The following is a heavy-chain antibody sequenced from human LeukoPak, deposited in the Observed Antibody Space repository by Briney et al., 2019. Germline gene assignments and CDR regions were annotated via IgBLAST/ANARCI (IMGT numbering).Heavy chain of an antibody. CDR1: GYTFTGYY. CDR3: ARQTIRPFDF. Sequence: ASVKVSCKTSGYTFTGYYIHWVRQAPGQGFEWMGWINPTNGGKNYAQKFQGRVTMTRDTSISTAYMELSGLRSDDTAIYYCARQTIRPFDFWGQGTLVTVSA. D-gene: IGHD3-9*01. CDR2: INPTNGGK. V-gene: IGHV1-2*02. J-gene: IGHJ4*02.